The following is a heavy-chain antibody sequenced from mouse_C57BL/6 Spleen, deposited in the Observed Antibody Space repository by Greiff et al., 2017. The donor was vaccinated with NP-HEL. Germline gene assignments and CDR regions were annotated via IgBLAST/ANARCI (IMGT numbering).Heavy chain of an antibody. CDR3: ARWNGNPYWYFDV. CDR1: GYTFTSYW. V-gene: IGHV1-52*01. J-gene: IGHJ1*03. CDR2: IDPSDSET. D-gene: IGHD2-1*01. Sequence: VQLQQPGAELVRPGSSVKLSCKASGYTFTSYWMHWVKQRPIQGLEWIGNIDPSDSETHYNQKFKDKATLTVDKSSSTAYMQLSSLTSEDSAVYYCARWNGNPYWYFDVWGTGTTVTVSS.